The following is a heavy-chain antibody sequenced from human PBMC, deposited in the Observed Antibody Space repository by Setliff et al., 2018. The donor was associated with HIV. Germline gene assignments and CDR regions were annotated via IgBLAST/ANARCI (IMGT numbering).Heavy chain of an antibody. D-gene: IGHD5-18*01. Sequence: GGSLRLSCAASGFTFSNAWMSWVRQAPGKGLEWVGRIKSKTDGGTTDYAAPVKGRFTISRDDSKNTLYLQMNSLKTEDTAVYYCTTDGRRGTAMADFDYWGQGTLVTVSS. CDR3: TTDGRRGTAMADFDY. V-gene: IGHV3-15*01. CDR2: IKSKTDGGTT. CDR1: GFTFSNAW. J-gene: IGHJ4*02.